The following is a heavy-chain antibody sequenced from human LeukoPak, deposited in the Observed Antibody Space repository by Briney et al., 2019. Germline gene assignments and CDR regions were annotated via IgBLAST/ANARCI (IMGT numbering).Heavy chain of an antibody. V-gene: IGHV1-69*13. CDR1: GGTFSSYA. CDR2: IIPIFGTA. CDR3: ARGSQDGHNSSDY. D-gene: IGHD5-24*01. Sequence: VASVKVSCKASGGTFSSYAISWVRQAPGQGLEWMGGIIPIFGTANYAQKFQGRVTITADESTSTAYMELSSLRSEDTAVYYCARGSQDGHNSSDYWGQGTLVTVSS. J-gene: IGHJ4*02.